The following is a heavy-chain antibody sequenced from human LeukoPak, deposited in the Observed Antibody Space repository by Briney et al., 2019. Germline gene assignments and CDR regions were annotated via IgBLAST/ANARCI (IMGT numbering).Heavy chain of an antibody. CDR1: GFTFGGYA. CDR3: TKRSGVYSDNSEVFDY. Sequence: PGGSLRLSCAASGFTFGGYAMIWVRQAPGKGLEWVSGVSGSGVSRDYADSVKGRFTISRDNSKNTVLLQMDSLRAEDTAIYYCTKRSGVYSDNSEVFDYWGQGALVTVSS. CDR2: VSGSGVSR. V-gene: IGHV3-23*01. J-gene: IGHJ4*02. D-gene: IGHD4-11*01.